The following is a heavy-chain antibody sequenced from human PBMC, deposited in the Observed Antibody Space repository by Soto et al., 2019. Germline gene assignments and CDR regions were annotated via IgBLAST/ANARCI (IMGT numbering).Heavy chain of an antibody. CDR2: IIPIFGTA. CDR1: GGTFSSYA. D-gene: IGHD3-22*01. CDR3: ARAPWAVTAYSSGYSFDY. V-gene: IGHV1-69*13. Sequence: VASVKVSCKASGGTFSSYAISWVRQAPGQGLEWMGGIIPIFGTANYAQKFQGRVTITADESTSTAYMELSSLRSEDTAVYYCARAPWAVTAYSSGYSFDYWGQGTLVTVSS. J-gene: IGHJ4*02.